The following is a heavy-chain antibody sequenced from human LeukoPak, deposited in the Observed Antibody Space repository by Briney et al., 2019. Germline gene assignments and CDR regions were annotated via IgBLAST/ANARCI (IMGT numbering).Heavy chain of an antibody. CDR3: ARDFFVGAGTRYYYYMDV. V-gene: IGHV1-18*01. Sequence: GASVKVSCKASGYTFTSYGISWVRQAPGQGLEWMGWISAYNGNTNYAQKPQGRVTMTTDTSTSTAYMELRSLRSDDTAVYYCARDFFVGAGTRYYYYMDVWGKGTTVTISS. D-gene: IGHD6-13*01. CDR1: GYTFTSYG. CDR2: ISAYNGNT. J-gene: IGHJ6*03.